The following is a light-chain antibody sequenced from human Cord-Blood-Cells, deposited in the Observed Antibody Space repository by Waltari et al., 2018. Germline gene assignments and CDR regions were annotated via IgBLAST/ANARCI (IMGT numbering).Light chain of an antibody. V-gene: IGKV3-11*01. J-gene: IGKJ1*01. CDR3: QQRSNWWT. CDR1: QSVSSY. CDR2: DAS. Sequence: EIVLTHSPATLSLSPGERATLSCRASQSVSSYLAWYQQKPGQAPRLLIYDASNRATGIPARFSGSGSRTDFTLTISSLEPEDFAVYYCQQRSNWWTFGQGTKVEIK.